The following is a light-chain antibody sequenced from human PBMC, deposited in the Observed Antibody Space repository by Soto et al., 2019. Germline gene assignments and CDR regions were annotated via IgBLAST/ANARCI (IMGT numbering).Light chain of an antibody. J-gene: IGKJ1*01. CDR3: QRYNSNPCA. CDR2: AAS. CDR1: QSVNGW. Sequence: DIQMTQSPSTLSACVGDRVTITCRASQSVNGWLAWYQQKPGKAPKLLIYAASNLESGVPSRFSGSGSGTEFTLTISSLQPDDSATYYCQRYNSNPCAFGQGTKVEVK. V-gene: IGKV1-5*01.